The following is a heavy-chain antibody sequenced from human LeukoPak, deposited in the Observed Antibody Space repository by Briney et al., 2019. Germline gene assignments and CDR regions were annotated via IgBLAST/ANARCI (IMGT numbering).Heavy chain of an antibody. CDR1: GFTFSSYW. J-gene: IGHJ6*03. D-gene: IGHD3-3*01. CDR3: AREKVRFLEWLTSTDFYMDV. V-gene: IGHV3-7*01. Sequence: GGSLTLSCAASGFTFSSYWMSWVRQAPGKGLEWVANIKQDGSEKYYVDSVKGRFTIARDNAKNSLYLQMNSLRTEDPAVYYSAREKVRFLEWLTSTDFYMDVWGKGATVTVSS. CDR2: IKQDGSEK.